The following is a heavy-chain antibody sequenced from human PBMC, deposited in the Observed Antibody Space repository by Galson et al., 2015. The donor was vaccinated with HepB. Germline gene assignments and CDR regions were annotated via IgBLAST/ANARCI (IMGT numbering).Heavy chain of an antibody. Sequence: SLRLSCAASGFTFSSYAMHWVRQAPGKGLEWVAVISYDGSNKYYADSVKGRFTISRDNSKNTLYLQMNSLRAEDTAVYYCARGPRIAAAKGPFDYWGQGTLVTVSS. CDR3: ARGPRIAAAKGPFDY. D-gene: IGHD6-13*01. CDR2: ISYDGSNK. V-gene: IGHV3-30*04. CDR1: GFTFSSYA. J-gene: IGHJ4*02.